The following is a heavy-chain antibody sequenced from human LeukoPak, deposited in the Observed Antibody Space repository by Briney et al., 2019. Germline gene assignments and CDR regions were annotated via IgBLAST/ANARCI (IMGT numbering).Heavy chain of an antibody. CDR3: ARRAGAYSHPYDY. Sequence: PGGSLRLSCAASGFPFSDYSMNWVRQAPGKGLEWLSYISHRSTTIHYADSVRGRFTISRDNAENSLYLQMNSLRAEDTAVYYCARRAGAYSHPYDYWGQGTLVTVSS. CDR1: GFPFSDYS. D-gene: IGHD4/OR15-4a*01. CDR2: ISHRSTTI. J-gene: IGHJ4*02. V-gene: IGHV3-48*01.